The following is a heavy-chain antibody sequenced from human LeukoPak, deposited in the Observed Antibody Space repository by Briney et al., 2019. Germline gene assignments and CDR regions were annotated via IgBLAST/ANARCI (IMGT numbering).Heavy chain of an antibody. Sequence: GGSLRLSCAASGFTFSSYAMSWVRQAPGKGLEWVSAISGSGGSTYYADSVKGRFTISRDNSKNTLYLRMNSLRAEDTAVYYCAKDYSLPEGGYWGQGTLVTVSS. D-gene: IGHD4-11*01. CDR1: GFTFSSYA. J-gene: IGHJ4*02. CDR2: ISGSGGST. V-gene: IGHV3-23*01. CDR3: AKDYSLPEGGY.